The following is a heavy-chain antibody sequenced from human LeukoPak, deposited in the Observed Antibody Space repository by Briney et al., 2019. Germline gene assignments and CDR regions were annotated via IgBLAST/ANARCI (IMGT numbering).Heavy chain of an antibody. CDR2: IGGSGVST. V-gene: IGHV3-23*01. CDR1: GFTFSGYA. Sequence: GGSLRLSCAASGFTFSGYAMSWVRQAPGQGLGWVSTIGGSGVSTFFADSVKGRFTISRDNSKNTLHLQMNSLRAEDTAVYYCAKAYGGFSYGDFDSWGQGTLVTVSS. J-gene: IGHJ4*02. CDR3: AKAYGGFSYGDFDS. D-gene: IGHD5-18*01.